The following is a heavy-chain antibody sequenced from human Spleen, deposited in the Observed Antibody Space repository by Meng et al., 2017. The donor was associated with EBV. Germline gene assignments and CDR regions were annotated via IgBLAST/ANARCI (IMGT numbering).Heavy chain of an antibody. CDR2: INAGNGDT. D-gene: IGHD6-19*01. CDR1: GYTFTTYA. J-gene: IGHJ4*02. V-gene: IGHV1-3*01. Sequence: QVQLVQSGAEVKKPXASVKVSCKASGYTFTTYAMHWVRQAPGQRPEWMGWINAGNGDTKYSQKFQDRVTITRDTSANTAYMELSSLRPEDTAVYYCARDGNTVAVLYWGQGTLVTVSS. CDR3: ARDGNTVAVLY.